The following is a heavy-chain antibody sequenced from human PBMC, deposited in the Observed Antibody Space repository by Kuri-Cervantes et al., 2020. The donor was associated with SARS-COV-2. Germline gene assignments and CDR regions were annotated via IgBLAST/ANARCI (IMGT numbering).Heavy chain of an antibody. Sequence: SVKVSCKASGGTFSSYAISWVRQAPGQGLEWMGGIIPIFGIANYAQKFQGRVTITADKSTSTAYMELSSLRSEDTAVYYCARNEVADYGDYGEVGEWGQGTLVTVSS. D-gene: IGHD4-17*01. CDR1: GGTFSSYA. V-gene: IGHV1-69*10. CDR2: IIPIFGIA. J-gene: IGHJ4*02. CDR3: ARNEVADYGDYGEVGE.